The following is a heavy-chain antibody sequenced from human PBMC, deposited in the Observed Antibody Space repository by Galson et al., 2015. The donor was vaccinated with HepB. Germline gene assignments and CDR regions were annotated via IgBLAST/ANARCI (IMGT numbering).Heavy chain of an antibody. J-gene: IGHJ3*02. CDR3: ARGGFLRPNDAFDI. Sequence: SVKVSCKASGSTFTSYDTNWVRQATGQGLEWMGWMNPNSGNTGYAQKFQGRVTMTRNTSISTAYMELSSLRSEDTAVYYCARGGFLRPNDAFDIWGQGTMVTVSS. D-gene: IGHD2/OR15-2a*01. CDR2: MNPNSGNT. V-gene: IGHV1-8*01. CDR1: GSTFTSYD.